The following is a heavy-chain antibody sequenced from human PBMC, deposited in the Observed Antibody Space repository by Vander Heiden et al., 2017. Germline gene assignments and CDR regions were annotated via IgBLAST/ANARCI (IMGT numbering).Heavy chain of an antibody. J-gene: IGHJ3*01. CDR1: GYSFTRYW. D-gene: IGHD3-16*01. CDR2: IYPGDSDT. Sequence: EVQLVQSGAEVKKPGESLKISCQGSGYSFTRYWIGWVRQMPGKGLEWMGIIYPGDSDTRYSPTFQGQVTISADKSVTTAYLQWSSLTASDTAMYYCATRGRPYTFDVWGQGTMVTVSS. V-gene: IGHV5-51*03. CDR3: ATRGRPYTFDV.